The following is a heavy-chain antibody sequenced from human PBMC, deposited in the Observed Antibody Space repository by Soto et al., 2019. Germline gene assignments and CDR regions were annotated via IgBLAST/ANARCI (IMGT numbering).Heavy chain of an antibody. CDR2: IYYSGNS. CDR1: GDSISGGDYY. D-gene: IGHD3-22*01. CDR3: ARHYDTSGGFDY. J-gene: IGHJ4*02. V-gene: IGHV4-30-4*01. Sequence: QVQLQESGPGLVKPSQTLSLTCTVSGDSISGGDYYWSWIRQPPGKGLEWIGYIYYSGNSYYNPSLKMRASISVDTSQNQFSLKLTSVTAADTAVYYCARHYDTSGGFDYWGQGTLVTVSS.